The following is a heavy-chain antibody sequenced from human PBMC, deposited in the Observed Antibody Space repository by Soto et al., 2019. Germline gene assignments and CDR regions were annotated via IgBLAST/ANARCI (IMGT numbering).Heavy chain of an antibody. D-gene: IGHD3-3*01. V-gene: IGHV3-74*01. Sequence: EVQLVESGGGLIQPGGSLRLACVASGFTFSGDWMHWFRQVPGKGLVWVSRISPDGTTTYYADSVKGRFTISRDNAKNTLYLQMNGLRADDTAVYYCSRGRSPYYGYFDPWGPGTLVTVSS. J-gene: IGHJ5*02. CDR2: ISPDGTTT. CDR3: SRGRSPYYGYFDP. CDR1: GFTFSGDW.